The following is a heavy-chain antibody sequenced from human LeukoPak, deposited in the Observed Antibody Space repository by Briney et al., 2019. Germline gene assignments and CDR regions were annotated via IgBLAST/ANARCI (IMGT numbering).Heavy chain of an antibody. CDR1: GGSISSSSYH. J-gene: IGHJ4*02. Sequence: SETLSLTCTVSGGSISSSSYHWGWIRQPPGKGLEWIGNMYYSGSTNYNPSLKSRVTISVDTSKNQFSLKLSSVTAADTAVYYCARGVWFGELLPYYFDYWGQGTLVTVSS. V-gene: IGHV4-39*07. CDR3: ARGVWFGELLPYYFDY. D-gene: IGHD3-10*01. CDR2: MYYSGST.